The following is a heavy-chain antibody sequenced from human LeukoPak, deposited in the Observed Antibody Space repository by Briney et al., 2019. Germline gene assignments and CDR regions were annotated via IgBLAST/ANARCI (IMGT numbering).Heavy chain of an antibody. CDR3: ARHYSGSLWSSCGY. Sequence: GESLKISCKGSGYTFTSYWIGWVRQKPGKGLEWMWIIYPGDSNARYSPSLQGQVTISADKSINTAYLQWSGLKASDTAIYYCARHYSGSLWSSCGYWGQGTLVTVSS. CDR2: IYPGDSNA. V-gene: IGHV5-51*01. J-gene: IGHJ4*02. D-gene: IGHD1-26*01. CDR1: GYTFTSYW.